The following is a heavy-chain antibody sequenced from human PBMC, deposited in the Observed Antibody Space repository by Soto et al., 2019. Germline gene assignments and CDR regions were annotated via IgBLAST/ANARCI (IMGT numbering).Heavy chain of an antibody. CDR1: GFTFSNAW. V-gene: IGHV3-15*01. CDR2: FKSKGDGGAA. J-gene: IGHJ3*02. Sequence: GGSLRLSCAASGFTFSNAWMSWVRQAPGKGLEWVGRFKSKGDGGAADFPAPVKGRFTISRDESRNTVYLQMNSLNTEDTAVYFCTKERRHTSGWYGAFDTWGQGTTVTVS. CDR3: TKERRHTSGWYGAFDT. D-gene: IGHD6-19*01.